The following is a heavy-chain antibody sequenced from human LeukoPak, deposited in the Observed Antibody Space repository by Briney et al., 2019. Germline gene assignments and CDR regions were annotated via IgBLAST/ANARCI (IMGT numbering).Heavy chain of an antibody. CDR1: GFSFSNYW. V-gene: IGHV3-7*05. Sequence: GGSLRLSCAASGFSFSNYWLSWVRQAPGKGLEWVASIKQDGSQSFYVDSVKGRFTISRDNAKNVLYLQMNSLRVEGTAVYLCARDFNVAGSNCAWATCRFWGQGTPVTVSS. D-gene: IGHD1-20*01. CDR3: ARDFNVAGSNCAWATCRF. J-gene: IGHJ4*02. CDR2: IKQDGSQS.